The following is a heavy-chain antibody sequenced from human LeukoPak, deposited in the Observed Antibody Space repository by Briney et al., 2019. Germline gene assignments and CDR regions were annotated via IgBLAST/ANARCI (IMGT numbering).Heavy chain of an antibody. D-gene: IGHD3-10*01. CDR2: IYHSGST. J-gene: IGHJ4*02. CDR3: ARDASPRYYGSGSYYRGWFDY. Sequence: PSETLSLTCAVSGGSISSSNWWSWVRQPPGKGLEWIGEIYHSGSTNYNPSLKSRVTISVDKSKNQFSLKLSSVTAADTAVYYCARDASPRYYGSGSYYRGWFDYWGQGTLVTVSS. V-gene: IGHV4-4*02. CDR1: GGSISSSNW.